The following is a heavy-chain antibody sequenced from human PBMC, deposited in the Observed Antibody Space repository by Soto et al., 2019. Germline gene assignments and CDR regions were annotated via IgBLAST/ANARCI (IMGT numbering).Heavy chain of an antibody. V-gene: IGHV3-30-3*01. CDR3: ASPYYDFWSGYYGMDV. Sequence: GGSLRLSCAASGFTFSSYAMHWVRQAPGKGLEWVAVISYDGSNKYYADSVKGRFTISRDNSKNTLYLQMNSLRAEDTAVYYCASPYYDFWSGYYGMDVWGQGTTVTVSS. J-gene: IGHJ6*02. CDR2: ISYDGSNK. CDR1: GFTFSSYA. D-gene: IGHD3-3*01.